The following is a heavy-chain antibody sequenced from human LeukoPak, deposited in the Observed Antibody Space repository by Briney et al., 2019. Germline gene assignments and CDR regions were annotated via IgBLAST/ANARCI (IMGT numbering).Heavy chain of an antibody. CDR3: ARDLHVAQPHIVVVPYSDAFDI. J-gene: IGHJ3*02. V-gene: IGHV3-11*01. CDR1: GFTFSDYY. CDR2: ISSSGSTT. D-gene: IGHD2-2*01. Sequence: PGGSLRLSCAASGFTFSDYYMSWIRQAPGKGLEWVSYISSSGSTTYYADSVKGRFTISRDNAKNSLYLQMNSLRAEDTAVYYCARDLHVAQPHIVVVPYSDAFDIWGQGTMVTVSS.